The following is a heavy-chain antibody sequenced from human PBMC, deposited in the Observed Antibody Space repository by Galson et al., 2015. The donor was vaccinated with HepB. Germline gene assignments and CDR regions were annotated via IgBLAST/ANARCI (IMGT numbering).Heavy chain of an antibody. CDR2: IWYDGTKK. CDR1: GFTFRDYY. Sequence: SLRLSCAASGFTFRDYYMTWIRQAPGKGLEWVATIWYDGTKKYYADSVRGRFTISRDDFRRTLYLQMNRLTNEDTALYYCARDDCSTTSCLAHWGQGAPVTVSS. V-gene: IGHV3-33*08. CDR3: ARDDCSTTSCLAH. J-gene: IGHJ1*01. D-gene: IGHD2-2*01.